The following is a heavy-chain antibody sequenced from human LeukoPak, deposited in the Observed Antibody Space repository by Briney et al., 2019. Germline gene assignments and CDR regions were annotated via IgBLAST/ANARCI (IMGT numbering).Heavy chain of an antibody. V-gene: IGHV1-69*13. Sequence: ASVKVSCKASGGTFSSYAISWVRQAPGQGLEWMGGIIPIFGTANYAQKFQGRVTITADESTSTAYMELSGLRSEDTAVYYCARSMVRGVKGDAFDIWGQGTMVTVSS. CDR3: ARSMVRGVKGDAFDI. CDR2: IIPIFGTA. J-gene: IGHJ3*02. CDR1: GGTFSSYA. D-gene: IGHD3-10*01.